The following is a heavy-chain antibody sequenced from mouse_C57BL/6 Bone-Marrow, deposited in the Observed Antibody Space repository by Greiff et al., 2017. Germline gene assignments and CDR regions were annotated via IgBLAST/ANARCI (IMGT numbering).Heavy chain of an antibody. CDR2: INYDGSST. CDR3: ARDTTGGNWYFDV. Sequence: EVKLMESEGGLVQPGSSMKLSCTASGFTFSDYYMAWVRQVPEKGLEWVANINYDGSSTYYLDSLKSRFIISRDNAKNILYLQMSSLKSEDTATYYCARDTTGGNWYFDVWGTGTTVTVSS. CDR1: GFTFSDYY. D-gene: IGHD1-1*01. J-gene: IGHJ1*03. V-gene: IGHV5-16*01.